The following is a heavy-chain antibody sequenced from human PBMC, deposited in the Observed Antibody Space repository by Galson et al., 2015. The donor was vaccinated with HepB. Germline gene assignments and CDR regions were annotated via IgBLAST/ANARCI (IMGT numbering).Heavy chain of an antibody. D-gene: IGHD2/OR15-2a*01. CDR1: GFTFSSYG. CDR3: AKDLLTTSHYYYYGMDV. CDR2: ISYDGSNK. J-gene: IGHJ6*02. Sequence: SLRLSCAASGFTFSSYGMHWVRQAPGKGLEWVAVISYDGSNKYYADSVKGRFTISRDNSKNTLYLQMNSLRAEDTAVYYCAKDLLTTSHYYYYGMDVWGQGTTVTVSS. V-gene: IGHV3-30*18.